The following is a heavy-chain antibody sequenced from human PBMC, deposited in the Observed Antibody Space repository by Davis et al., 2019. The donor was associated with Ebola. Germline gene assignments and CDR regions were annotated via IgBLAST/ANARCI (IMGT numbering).Heavy chain of an antibody. CDR3: AKYSSGWYTDY. J-gene: IGHJ4*02. Sequence: AASVKVSCKASGGTFSSYTISWVRQAPGQGLEWMGRIIPILGIANYAQKFQGRVTITADKSTSTAYMELSSPRAEDTAVYYCAKYSSGWYTDYWGQGTLVTVSS. V-gene: IGHV1-69*02. D-gene: IGHD6-19*01. CDR1: GGTFSSYT. CDR2: IIPILGIA.